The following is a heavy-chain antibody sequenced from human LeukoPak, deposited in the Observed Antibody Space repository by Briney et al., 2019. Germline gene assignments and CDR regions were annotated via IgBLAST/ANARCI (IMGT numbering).Heavy chain of an antibody. CDR2: ISSSSSYI. V-gene: IGHV3-21*06. Sequence: PGGSLRLSCAASGFTFSSYSMNWVRQAPGKGLEWVSSISSSSSYIYYADSVKGRFTISRDNAKNSLYLQMNSLRAEDTAVYYCANNKPNYGDYFLNGYWGQGTLVTVSS. J-gene: IGHJ4*02. D-gene: IGHD4-17*01. CDR1: GFTFSSYS. CDR3: ANNKPNYGDYFLNGY.